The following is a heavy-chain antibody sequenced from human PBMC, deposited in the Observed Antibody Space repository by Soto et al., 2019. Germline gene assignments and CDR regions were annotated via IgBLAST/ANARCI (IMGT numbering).Heavy chain of an antibody. V-gene: IGHV4-31*03. CDR2: IYYSGST. D-gene: IGHD5-12*01. Sequence: SETLSLTCTVSGGSISSGGYYWSWIRQHPGKGLEWIGYIYYSGSTYYNPSLKSRVTISVDTSKNQFSLKLSSVTAADTAVYYCARGPYSGYDYYYYGMDVWGQGTTVTVSS. J-gene: IGHJ6*02. CDR1: GGSISSGGYY. CDR3: ARGPYSGYDYYYYGMDV.